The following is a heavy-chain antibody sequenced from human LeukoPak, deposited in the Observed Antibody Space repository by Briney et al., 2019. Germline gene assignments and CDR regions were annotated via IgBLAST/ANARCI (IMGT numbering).Heavy chain of an antibody. CDR3: AKVLSRYYYYYMDV. CDR2: IWYDGSNK. V-gene: IGHV3-33*06. Sequence: GGSLRLSCAASGFTFSSYGMHWVRQAPGKGLEWVAVIWYDGSNKYYADSVKGRFTISRDNSKNTLYLQMNSLRAEGTAVYYCAKVLSRYYYYYMDVWGKGTTVTVSS. CDR1: GFTFSSYG. J-gene: IGHJ6*03.